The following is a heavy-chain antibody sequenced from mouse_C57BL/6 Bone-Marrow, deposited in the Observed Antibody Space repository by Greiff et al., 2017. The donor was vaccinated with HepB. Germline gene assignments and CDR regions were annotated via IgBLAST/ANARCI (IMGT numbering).Heavy chain of an antibody. J-gene: IGHJ1*03. CDR2: IFPGSGST. V-gene: IGHV1-75*01. D-gene: IGHD3-1*01. CDR3: ARSLGISSSWYFDV. CDR1: GYTFTDYY. Sequence: QVQLQQSGPELVKPGASVKISCKASGYTFTDYYINWVKQRPGQGLEWIGWIFPGSGSTYYNEKFKGKATLTVDKSASTAYMLLSSLTSEDSAVYFCARSLGISSSWYFDVWGTGTTVTVSS.